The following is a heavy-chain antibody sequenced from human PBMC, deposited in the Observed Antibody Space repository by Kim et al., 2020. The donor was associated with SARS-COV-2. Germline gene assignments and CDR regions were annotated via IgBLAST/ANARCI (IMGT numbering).Heavy chain of an antibody. D-gene: IGHD4-17*01. J-gene: IGHJ4*02. Sequence: KTSQKIQGRGTITRETSARKAYMELSSLRSEDTAVYYCARLYGDSWDYWGQGTLVTVSS. CDR3: ARLYGDSWDY. V-gene: IGHV1-3*01.